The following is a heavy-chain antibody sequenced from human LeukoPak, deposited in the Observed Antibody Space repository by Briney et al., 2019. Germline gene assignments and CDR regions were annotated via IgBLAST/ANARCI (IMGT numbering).Heavy chain of an antibody. D-gene: IGHD2-2*02. CDR2: INHSGST. V-gene: IGHV4-34*01. Sequence: SETLSLTCGVYGGSFSGYYWSWLRQPPGKGLEWIGEINHSGSTNYNPSLKSRVTISVDTSKNQFSLKLTSVTAADTALYYCARAVVVPAAIPQGHYYYYGMDVWGQGTTVTVSS. CDR3: ARAVVVPAAIPQGHYYYYGMDV. J-gene: IGHJ6*02. CDR1: GGSFSGYY.